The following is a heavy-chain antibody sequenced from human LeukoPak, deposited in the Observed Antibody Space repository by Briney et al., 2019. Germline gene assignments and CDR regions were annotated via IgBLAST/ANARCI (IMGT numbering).Heavy chain of an antibody. D-gene: IGHD6-13*01. CDR1: GVSISSYY. Sequence: PSETLSLTCTVSGVSISSYYWSWIRQPPGKGLEWIGHISYSGSTNYNPSLKSRVTMSVDTSKNQFSLKLSSVTAEDTAVYYCATMYSSSSKASYYYYGMDVWGQGTTVTVSS. CDR3: ATMYSSSSKASYYYYGMDV. CDR2: ISYSGST. V-gene: IGHV4-59*12. J-gene: IGHJ6*02.